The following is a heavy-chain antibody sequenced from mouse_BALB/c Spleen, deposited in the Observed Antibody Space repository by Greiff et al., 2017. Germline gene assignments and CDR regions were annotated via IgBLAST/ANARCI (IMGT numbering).Heavy chain of an antibody. CDR2: IWGGGST. D-gene: IGHD2-12*01. Sequence: VKLMESGPGLVAPSQSLSITCTVSGFSLSDYGVSWIRQPPGKGLEWLGVIWGGGSTYYNSALKSRLSISKDNSKSQVFLKMNSLQTNDTAMYYCAKHEYSYSYFDYWGQGTTLTVSS. CDR3: AKHEYSYSYFDY. J-gene: IGHJ2*01. V-gene: IGHV2-6-5*01. CDR1: GFSLSDYG.